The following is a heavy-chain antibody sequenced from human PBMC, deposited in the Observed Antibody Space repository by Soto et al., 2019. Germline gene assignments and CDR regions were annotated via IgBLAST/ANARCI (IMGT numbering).Heavy chain of an antibody. CDR3: ARDGGYCSGGSCYSGSYYYGMDV. V-gene: IGHV1-18*01. D-gene: IGHD2-15*01. CDR1: GYTFTSYG. J-gene: IGHJ6*02. CDR2: ISAYNGNT. Sequence: ALVKVSCKASGYTFTSYGISWVRQAPGQGLEWMGWISAYNGNTNYAQKLQGRVTMTTDTSTSTAYMELRSLRSDDTAVDYCARDGGYCSGGSCYSGSYYYGMDVWGQGTTVTVSS.